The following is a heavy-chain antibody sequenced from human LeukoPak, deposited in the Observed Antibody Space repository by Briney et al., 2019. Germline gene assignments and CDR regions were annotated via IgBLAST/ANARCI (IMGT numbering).Heavy chain of an antibody. J-gene: IGHJ4*02. CDR2: ISGSGGST. CDR1: GFTFSSYA. V-gene: IGHV3-23*01. D-gene: IGHD2-2*01. Sequence: GGSLRLSCAASGFTFSSYAMSWVRQAPGKGLEWVSAISGSGGSTYYADSVKGRFTISRDNSKNTLYLQMNSLRAEDTAVYYCAKNEFYPIRTPSDYWGQGTLVTVSP. CDR3: AKNEFYPIRTPSDY.